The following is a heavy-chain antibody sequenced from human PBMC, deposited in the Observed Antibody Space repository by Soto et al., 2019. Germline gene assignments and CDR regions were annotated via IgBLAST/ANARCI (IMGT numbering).Heavy chain of an antibody. V-gene: IGHV2-5*01. CDR3: GHRLSSFDFWCNDY. CDR1: GFSLTTAGLG. D-gene: IGHD3-3*01. CDR2: VYWNGDK. Sequence: QITLKASGPALVKPTQTLTLTCTFSGFSLTTAGLGVTWIRQPPGKAPEWLALVYWNGDKRYSPSLRNRLTIINDATNNEVVFTMTYQDTVDTGTYYCGHRLSSFDFWCNDYLVKGRLVTVSS. J-gene: IGHJ4*02.